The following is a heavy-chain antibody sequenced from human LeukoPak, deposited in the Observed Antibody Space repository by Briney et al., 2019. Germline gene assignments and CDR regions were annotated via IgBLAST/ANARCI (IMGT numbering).Heavy chain of an antibody. D-gene: IGHD1-14*01. CDR2: LYSDGNT. Sequence: GSLRLSCAASGFTVISNDMTWVRPAPGKGLEWVSVLYSDGNTKYADSVQGRFTISRDNSKNTLYLEMNSLRPDDTAVYYCARGVEPLAANTLAYWGQGTLVTVSS. CDR1: GFTVISND. CDR3: ARGVEPLAANTLAY. V-gene: IGHV3-53*01. J-gene: IGHJ4*02.